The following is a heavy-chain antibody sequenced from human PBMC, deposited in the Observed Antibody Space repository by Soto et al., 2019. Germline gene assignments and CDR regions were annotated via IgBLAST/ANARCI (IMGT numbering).Heavy chain of an antibody. D-gene: IGHD2-15*01. CDR3: ARHIAVPTTRGVDY. J-gene: IGHJ4*02. Sequence: QVQLQESGPGLVKPSWTLSLTCTVSGGSVSSTNWWSWVRQAPGEGLEWTGEMFHSGTTKYNPSLKSRVVISMDTSKNQLSLRLDSVTAADTALYFCARHIAVPTTRGVDYWGQGTLVTVSS. CDR2: MFHSGTT. CDR1: GGSVSSTNW. V-gene: IGHV4-4*02.